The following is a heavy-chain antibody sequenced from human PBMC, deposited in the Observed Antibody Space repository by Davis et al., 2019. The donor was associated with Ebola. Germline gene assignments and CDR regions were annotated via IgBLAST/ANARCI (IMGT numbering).Heavy chain of an antibody. J-gene: IGHJ4*02. Sequence: MPSETLSLTCTVSGYSFSSGYYWGWIRQPPGKGLEWIGSIYHSGSTYYNPSLKSRVTISVDTSKNQFSLKLRSVTAADTAVYYCARGSSILDYWGQGTLVTVSS. CDR1: GYSFSSGYY. V-gene: IGHV4-38-2*02. CDR2: IYHSGST. D-gene: IGHD6-13*01. CDR3: ARGSSILDY.